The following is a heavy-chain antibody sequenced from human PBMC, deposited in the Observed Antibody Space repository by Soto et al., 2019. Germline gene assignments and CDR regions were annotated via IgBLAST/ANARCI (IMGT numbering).Heavy chain of an antibody. D-gene: IGHD3-10*01. Sequence: SETLSLTCTVSGGSISSYYWSWIRQPAGKGLEWIGRIYTSGSTSYNPSLKSRVTMSVDTSKNQFSLKLSSVTAADTAVYYCAREFSKYGYFDYWGQGTLVTVSS. J-gene: IGHJ4*02. CDR2: IYTSGST. CDR1: GGSISSYY. V-gene: IGHV4-4*07. CDR3: AREFSKYGYFDY.